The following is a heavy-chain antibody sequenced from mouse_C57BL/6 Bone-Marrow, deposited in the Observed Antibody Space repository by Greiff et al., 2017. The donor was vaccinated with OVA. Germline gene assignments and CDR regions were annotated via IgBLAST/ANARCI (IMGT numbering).Heavy chain of an antibody. CDR1: GFTFSDFY. D-gene: IGHD1-1*01. Sequence: EVKLVESGGGLVQSGRSLRLSCATSGFTFSDFYMEWVRQAPGKGLEWIAASRNKANDYPTEYSASVKGRFIVSRDTSHSILYLQMNARRAEDTAIYYCARDYYGSSYDWYFDVWGTGTTVTVSA. V-gene: IGHV7-1*01. CDR3: ARDYYGSSYDWYFDV. CDR2: SRNKANDYPT. J-gene: IGHJ1*03.